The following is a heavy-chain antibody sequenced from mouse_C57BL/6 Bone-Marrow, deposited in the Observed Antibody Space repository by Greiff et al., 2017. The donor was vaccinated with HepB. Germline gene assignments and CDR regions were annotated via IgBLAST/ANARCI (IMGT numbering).Heavy chain of an antibody. D-gene: IGHD1-1*01. J-gene: IGHJ4*01. CDR2: ISDGGSYT. Sequence: EVMLVESGGGLVKPGASLKLSCAASGFTFSSYAMSWVRQTPEKRLEWVATISDGGSYTYYPDNVKGRFTISRDNAKNNLYLQMSHLKSEDTAMYYCARDLITTVYYYAMDYWGQGTSVTVSS. CDR3: ARDLITTVYYYAMDY. V-gene: IGHV5-4*01. CDR1: GFTFSSYA.